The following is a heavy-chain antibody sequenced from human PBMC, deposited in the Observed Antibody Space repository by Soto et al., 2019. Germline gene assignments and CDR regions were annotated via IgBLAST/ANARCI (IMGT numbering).Heavy chain of an antibody. V-gene: IGHV4-61*01. CDR3: ARERSSGWYDFDS. CDR2: IYYSGST. J-gene: IGHJ4*02. CDR1: GGSVSSGSYY. Sequence: SETLSLTCTVSGGSVSSGSYYWSWIRQPPGKGLEWIGYIYYSGSTNYNPSLKSRVTISVDTSKNQFSLKLSSVTAADPAVYYWARERSSGWYDFDSWGQGPLVTVPQ. D-gene: IGHD6-19*01.